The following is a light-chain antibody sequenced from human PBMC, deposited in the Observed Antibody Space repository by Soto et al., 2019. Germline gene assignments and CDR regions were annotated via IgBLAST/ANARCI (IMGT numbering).Light chain of an antibody. J-gene: IGLJ2*01. CDR1: XXXVVGYNY. CDR2: DVS. V-gene: IGLV2-14*01. CDR3: SSYTSSSTLV. Sequence: QSALTQPASVSGSPGQSITISXXXTXXXVVGYNYVSWYQQHPGKAPKLMIYDVSNRPSGVSNRFSGSKSGNTASLTISGLQAEDEADYYCSSYTSSSTLVFGGGTKLTVL.